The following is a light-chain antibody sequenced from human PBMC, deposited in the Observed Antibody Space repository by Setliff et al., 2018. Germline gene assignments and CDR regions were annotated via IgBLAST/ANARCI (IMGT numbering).Light chain of an antibody. CDR1: SSGGYNY. CDR2: DVT. Sequence: LTQPASVSGSPGQSIAISCTATSSGGYNYVSWYQQRPGKAPKLLIYDVTKRPSGVSDRFSGSKSGNTASLTISGLQAEDEADYCCASYITVSAHMEFGGGTKVTVL. CDR3: ASYITVSAHME. J-gene: IGLJ2*01. V-gene: IGLV2-14*01.